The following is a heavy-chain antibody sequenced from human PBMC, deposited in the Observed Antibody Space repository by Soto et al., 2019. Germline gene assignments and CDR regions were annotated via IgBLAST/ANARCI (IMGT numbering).Heavy chain of an antibody. V-gene: IGHV4-59*01. CDR2: IYYSGST. CDR3: ARFGNDYYYYYGMDV. Sequence: QVQLQESGPGLVKPSETLSLTCTVSGGSISSYYWSWIRQPPGKGLEWIGYIYYSGSTNYNPSLKSRVTISVDTSKNQFSLKLSSVTAADTAVYYCARFGNDYYYYYGMDVWGQGTTVTVSS. D-gene: IGHD3-16*01. CDR1: GGSISSYY. J-gene: IGHJ6*02.